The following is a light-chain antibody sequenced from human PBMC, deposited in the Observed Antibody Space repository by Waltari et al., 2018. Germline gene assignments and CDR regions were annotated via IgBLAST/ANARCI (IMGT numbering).Light chain of an antibody. CDR3: QHYVRLPAT. CDR1: QSVSKY. V-gene: IGKV3-20*01. Sequence: EIVLTQSPGTLSLSPGEGATLSCRASQSVSKYLAWYQQEPGQAPRPLIYGASSRATGIPDRFSGSGAGTDFSLTISRLEPEDFAVYYCQHYVRLPATFGQGTKVEIK. J-gene: IGKJ1*01. CDR2: GAS.